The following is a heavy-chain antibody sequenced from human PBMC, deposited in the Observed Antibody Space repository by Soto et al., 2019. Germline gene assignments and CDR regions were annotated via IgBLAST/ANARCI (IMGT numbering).Heavy chain of an antibody. CDR3: AKLYSSSSYFDY. Sequence: QVQLVESGGGVVQPGRSLRLSCAASGFTFSSYGMHWVRQARGKGLEWVAVISYDGSNKYYADSVKGRFTISRDNSKNTLYLQMNSLRAEDTAVYYCAKLYSSSSYFDYWGQGTLVTVSS. CDR1: GFTFSSYG. D-gene: IGHD6-6*01. J-gene: IGHJ4*02. V-gene: IGHV3-30*18. CDR2: ISYDGSNK.